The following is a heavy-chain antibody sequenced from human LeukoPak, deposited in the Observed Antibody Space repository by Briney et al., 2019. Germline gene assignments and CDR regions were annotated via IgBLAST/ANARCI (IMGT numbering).Heavy chain of an antibody. V-gene: IGHV4-39*01. CDR1: GGSISINNYY. D-gene: IGHD6-13*01. CDR3: ARRTAAAGSNWFDP. Sequence: SETLSLTCTVSGGSISINNYYWGWIRQPPGKGLEWIGSIYHSGSTYYNPSLKSRVTISVDTSKNQFSLKLSSVTAADTAVYYCARRTAAAGSNWFDPWGQGTLVTVSS. CDR2: IYHSGST. J-gene: IGHJ5*02.